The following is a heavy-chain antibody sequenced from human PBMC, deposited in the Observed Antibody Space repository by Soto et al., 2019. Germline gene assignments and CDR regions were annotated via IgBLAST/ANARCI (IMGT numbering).Heavy chain of an antibody. CDR3: ARAGDDCSAANCYVIDY. D-gene: IGHD2-2*01. V-gene: IGHV1-69*06. CDR2: IIPIFGTA. CDR1: GGTFSRHA. J-gene: IGHJ4*01. Sequence: QVQLVQSGAEVRKPGSSVKVSCKASGGTFSRHAISWVRQAPGQGLEWMGGIIPIFGTANHAQKFQGRVTITRGTSASTAYMELSSLRSEDTAMYYCARAGDDCSAANCYVIDYWGQGTLVTVSS.